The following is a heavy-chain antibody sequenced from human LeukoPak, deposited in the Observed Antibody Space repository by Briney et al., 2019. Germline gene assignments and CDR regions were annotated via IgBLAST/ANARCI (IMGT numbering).Heavy chain of an antibody. CDR2: IYHSGST. V-gene: IGHV4-39*07. Sequence: SETLSLTCTVSGGSISSSSYYWGWIRQPPGKGLEWIGTIYHSGSTYYNPSLKSRVTISVDTSKNQFSLKLSSVTAADTAVYYCARRKYYDYVWGSYRYGYFDYWGQGTLVTVSS. CDR3: ARRKYYDYVWGSYRYGYFDY. D-gene: IGHD3-16*02. J-gene: IGHJ4*02. CDR1: GGSISSSSYY.